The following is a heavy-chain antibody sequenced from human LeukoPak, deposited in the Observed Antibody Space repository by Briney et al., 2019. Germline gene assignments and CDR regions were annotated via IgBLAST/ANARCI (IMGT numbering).Heavy chain of an antibody. Sequence: SETLSLTCAVYGGSFSGYYWSWLRQPPGKGLEWIGEINHSGSTNYNPSLKSRVTISVDTSKNQFSLKLSSVTAADTAVYYCASLDRLEVTDGIDAFDIWGQGTMVTVSS. CDR2: INHSGST. V-gene: IGHV4-34*01. J-gene: IGHJ3*02. CDR3: ASLDRLEVTDGIDAFDI. CDR1: GGSFSGYY. D-gene: IGHD2-21*02.